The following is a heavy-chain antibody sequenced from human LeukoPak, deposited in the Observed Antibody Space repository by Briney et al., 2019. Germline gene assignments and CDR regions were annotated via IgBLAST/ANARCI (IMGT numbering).Heavy chain of an antibody. V-gene: IGHV3-33*01. Sequence: GRSLRLSCAASGFTFSSYGMHWVRQAPGKGLEWVAVIWYDGSNKFYADSVKGRFTISRDNSKNTLYLQMNSLRAEDTAVYYCARDGEATGYFDYWGQGTLVTVSS. CDR2: IWYDGSNK. CDR3: ARDGEATGYFDY. CDR1: GFTFSSYG. D-gene: IGHD3-10*01. J-gene: IGHJ4*02.